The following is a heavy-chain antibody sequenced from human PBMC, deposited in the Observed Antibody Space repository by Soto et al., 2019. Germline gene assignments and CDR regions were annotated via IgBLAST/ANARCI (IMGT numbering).Heavy chain of an antibody. Sequence: SVKVSCKASGFTFSRSALQGVRQARGQRLEWIGWMVVGSGKTNNAQKFQERVTIRRDLSTSTAYMELSSLRTDETAVYYCASRTATDQGSCYMDDWGKGTLVTVSS. D-gene: IGHD1-1*01. CDR1: GFTFSRSA. CDR3: ASRTATDQGSCYMDD. J-gene: IGHJ4*01. CDR2: MVVGSGKT. V-gene: IGHV1-58*01.